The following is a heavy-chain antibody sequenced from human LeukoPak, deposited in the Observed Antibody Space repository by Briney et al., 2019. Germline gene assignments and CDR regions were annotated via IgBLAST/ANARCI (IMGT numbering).Heavy chain of an antibody. D-gene: IGHD2-2*01. CDR2: IYPGHSDT. V-gene: IGHV5-51*01. J-gene: IGHJ4*02. CDR3: ARPPGYCSSTSCPYPRGFFDY. Sequence: HGEPLKISCKGSGYSFTSYWIGWVRQMPGKGLEWMGIIYPGHSDTRYSPSFQGQVTISADKSISTAYLQWSSLKASDTAMYYCARPPGYCSSTSCPYPRGFFDYWGQGTLVTVSS. CDR1: GYSFTSYW.